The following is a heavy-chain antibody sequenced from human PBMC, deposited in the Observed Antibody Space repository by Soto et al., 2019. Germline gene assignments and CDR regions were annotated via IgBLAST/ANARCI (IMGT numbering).Heavy chain of an antibody. CDR3: AREDRSYYYYYGMDV. D-gene: IGHD1-26*01. CDR1: GFTFSSYI. CDR2: ISSSSSYI. V-gene: IGHV3-21*01. J-gene: IGHJ6*02. Sequence: PGGSLRLSCAASGFTFSSYIMNWVRQSPGKGLEWVSSISSSSSYIYYADSVKGRFTISRDNAKNSLYLQMNSLRAEDTAVYYCAREDRSYYYYYGMDVWGQGTTVTVSS.